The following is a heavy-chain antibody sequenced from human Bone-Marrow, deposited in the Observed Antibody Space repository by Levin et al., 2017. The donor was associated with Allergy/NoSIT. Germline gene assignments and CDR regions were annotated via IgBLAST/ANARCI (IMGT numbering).Heavy chain of an antibody. CDR3: ARLGDYGSESQSQNFYLYYMDL. CDR2: IDPSDSYT. J-gene: IGHJ6*03. D-gene: IGHD3-10*01. Sequence: NTGGSLRLSCEGSEYSFTDFWITWVRQMPGKGLEWVGRIDPSDSYTNYNPSFEGHVTISVDRSVSTVYLQWHSLKASDTAVYYCARLGDYGSESQSQNFYLYYMDLWGSGTSVTVSS. V-gene: IGHV5-10-1*01. CDR1: EYSFTDFW.